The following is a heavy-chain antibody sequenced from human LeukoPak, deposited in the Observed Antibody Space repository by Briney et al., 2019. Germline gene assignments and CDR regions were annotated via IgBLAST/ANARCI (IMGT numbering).Heavy chain of an antibody. J-gene: IGHJ3*01. CDR2: IKSEIYGVTT. CDR1: GWTLSHSW. Sequence: GGSLRLSCAACGWTLSHSWLDWLHQAPGKGLEGVGRIKSEIYGVTTDYAAPVKGRFTISRDHSKDTLYLQMNSLKTEDTAVYYCTTDAPYYYGSGTKTDAFDLWGQGTMVTVSS. V-gene: IGHV3-15*01. CDR3: TTDAPYYYGSGTKTDAFDL. D-gene: IGHD3-10*01.